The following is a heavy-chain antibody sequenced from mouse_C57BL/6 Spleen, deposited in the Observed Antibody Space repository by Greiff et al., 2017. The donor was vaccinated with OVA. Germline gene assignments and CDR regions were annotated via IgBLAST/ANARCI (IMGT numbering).Heavy chain of an antibody. V-gene: IGHV1-80*01. D-gene: IGHD2-4*01. CDR2: IYPGDGDT. J-gene: IGHJ4*01. Sequence: QVHVKQSGAELVKPGASVKISCKASGYAFSSYWMNWVKQRPGKGLEWIGQIYPGDGDTNYNGKFKGKATLTADKSSSTAYMQLSSLTSEDSAVYFCANYDYGGYAMDYWGQGTSVTVSS. CDR3: ANYDYGGYAMDY. CDR1: GYAFSSYW.